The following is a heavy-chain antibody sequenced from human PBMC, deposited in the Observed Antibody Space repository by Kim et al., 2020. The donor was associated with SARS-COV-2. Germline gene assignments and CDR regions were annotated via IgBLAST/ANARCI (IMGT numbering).Heavy chain of an antibody. D-gene: IGHD4-17*01. CDR2: IYYSGST. J-gene: IGHJ3*02. CDR3: ARDDYGGNSLDRAFDI. CDR1: GGSVSSGSYY. V-gene: IGHV4-61*01. Sequence: SETLSLTCTVSGGSVSSGSYYWSWIRQPPGKGLEWIGYIYYSGSTNYNPSLKSRVTISVDTSKNQFSLKLSSVTAADTAVYYCARDDYGGNSLDRAFDIWGQGTMVTVSS.